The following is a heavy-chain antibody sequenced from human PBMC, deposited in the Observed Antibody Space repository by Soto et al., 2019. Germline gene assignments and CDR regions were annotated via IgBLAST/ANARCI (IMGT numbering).Heavy chain of an antibody. J-gene: IGHJ5*02. V-gene: IGHV1-69*04. D-gene: IGHD3-10*01. CDR3: ARDKTHNLITMVREDRNWFDP. CDR2: IIPILGIA. Sequence: SVKVSCKASGGTFSSYTISWVRQAPGQGLEWMGRIIPILGIANYAQKFQGRVTITADKSTSTAYMELSSLRSEDTAVYYCARDKTHNLITMVREDRNWFDPWGQGTLVTVSS. CDR1: GGTFSSYT.